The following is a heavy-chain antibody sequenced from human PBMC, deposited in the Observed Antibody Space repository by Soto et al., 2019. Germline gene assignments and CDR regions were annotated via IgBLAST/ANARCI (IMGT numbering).Heavy chain of an antibody. CDR3: AEDRNYYDSSGYFPDAFDI. V-gene: IGHV3-23*01. Sequence: PGGSLRLSCAASGFTFSSYAMSWVRQAPGKGLEWVSAISGSGGSTYYEDSVKGRFTISRDNSKNTLYLQMNSLRAEDTAVYYCAEDRNYYDSSGYFPDAFDIWGQGTMVTVSS. CDR2: ISGSGGST. D-gene: IGHD3-22*01. J-gene: IGHJ3*02. CDR1: GFTFSSYA.